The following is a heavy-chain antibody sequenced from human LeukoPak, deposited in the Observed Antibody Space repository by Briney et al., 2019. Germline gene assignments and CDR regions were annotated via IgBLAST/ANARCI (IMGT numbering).Heavy chain of an antibody. CDR3: ARDLYGSGSY. D-gene: IGHD3-10*01. CDR2: INHSGST. J-gene: IGHJ4*02. CDR1: GGSFSGYY. V-gene: IGHV4-34*01. Sequence: SETLSLTCAVYGGSFSGYYWSWIRQPPGKGLEWIGEINHSGSTNYNPSLKSRVTISVDTSKNQFSLKLSSVTAEDTAVYYCARDLYGSGSYWGQGTLVTVSS.